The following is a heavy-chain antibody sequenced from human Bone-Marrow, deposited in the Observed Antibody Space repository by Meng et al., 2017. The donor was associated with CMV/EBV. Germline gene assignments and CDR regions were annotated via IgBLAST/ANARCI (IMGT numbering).Heavy chain of an antibody. J-gene: IGHJ6*02. CDR2: INHSGST. V-gene: IGHV4-34*01. CDR3: ARGGWIQLVYRYYYYGTDV. Sequence: SQTLSLTCAVYGGSFSGYYWSWIRQPPGKGLEWIGEINHSGSTNYNPSLKSRVTISVDTSKNQFSLKLSSVTAADTAVYYCARGGWIQLVYRYYYYGTDVWGQGTTVTVSS. CDR1: GGSFSGYY. D-gene: IGHD5-18*01.